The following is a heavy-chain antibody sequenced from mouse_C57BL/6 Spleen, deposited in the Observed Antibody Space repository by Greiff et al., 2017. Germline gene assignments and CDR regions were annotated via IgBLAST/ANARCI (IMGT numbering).Heavy chain of an antibody. CDR1: GYTFTDYY. D-gene: IGHD1-1*01. Sequence: EVQLQQSGPELVKPGASVKISCKASGYTFTDYYMNWVKQSHGKSLEWIGDINPNNGGTSYNQKFKGKATLTVDKSSSTAYMELRSLTSEDSAVYYCARSYYGSRGGFAYWGQGTLVTVSA. CDR2: INPNNGGT. J-gene: IGHJ3*01. CDR3: ARSYYGSRGGFAY. V-gene: IGHV1-26*01.